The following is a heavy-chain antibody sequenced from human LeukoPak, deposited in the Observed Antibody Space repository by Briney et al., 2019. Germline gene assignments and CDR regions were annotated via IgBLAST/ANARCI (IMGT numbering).Heavy chain of an antibody. J-gene: IGHJ4*02. CDR3: AILLGYCSSTSCYAMVDY. CDR2: ISAYNGNT. D-gene: IGHD2-2*01. CDR1: GYTFTSYG. Sequence: ASVKVSCKASGYTFTSYGISWVRQAPGQGLEWMGWISAYNGNTNYAQKLQGRVTMTTDTSTSTAYMELRSLRSDDTAVYYCAILLGYCSSTSCYAMVDYWGQGTLVTVS. V-gene: IGHV1-18*01.